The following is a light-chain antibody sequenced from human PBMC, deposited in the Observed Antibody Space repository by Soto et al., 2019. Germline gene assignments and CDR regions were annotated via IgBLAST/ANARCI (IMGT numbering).Light chain of an antibody. CDR1: QSVSSSY. Sequence: EIVLTQSTGTLSLSPGERDTLPRRPTQSVSSSYLAWYQQKPGQAPRLLIYDASNRAAGIPAMFSGSGSGTDFTLTISDVEPEDFAVYYCHQRQSWPRTFGQGTKVDNK. CDR3: HQRQSWPRT. CDR2: DAS. V-gene: IGKV3D-20*02. J-gene: IGKJ1*01.